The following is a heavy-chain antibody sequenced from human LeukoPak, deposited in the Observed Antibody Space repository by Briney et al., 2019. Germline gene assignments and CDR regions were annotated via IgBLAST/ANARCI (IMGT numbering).Heavy chain of an antibody. V-gene: IGHV3-11*05. J-gene: IGHJ4*02. CDR3: ARDLYGVPNYYGSSGENYFDY. CDR1: GFTFSDYY. D-gene: IGHD3-22*01. CDR2: ISSSSSYT. Sequence: NPGGSLRLSCAASGFTFSDYYMSWIRQAPGKGLEWVSYISSSSSYTNYADSVKGRFTISRDNAKNSLYLQMNSLRAEDTAVYYCARDLYGVPNYYGSSGENYFDYWGQGTLVTVSS.